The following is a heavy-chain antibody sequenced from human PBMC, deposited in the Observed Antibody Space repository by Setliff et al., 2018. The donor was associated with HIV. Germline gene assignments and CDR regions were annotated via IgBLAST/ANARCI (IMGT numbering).Heavy chain of an antibody. CDR1: DDPINSFY. V-gene: IGHV4-4*09. CDR2: IYTSGST. CDR3: GTVTTGHWYFDL. D-gene: IGHD4-17*01. Sequence: SETLSLTCTVSDDPINSFYWSWIRQPPGKGLEWIGYIYTSGSTNYNPSLEGRVTISVDTSKNQFSLKLSSVTAADTAVYYCGTVTTGHWYFDLWGRGTLVTVSS. J-gene: IGHJ2*01.